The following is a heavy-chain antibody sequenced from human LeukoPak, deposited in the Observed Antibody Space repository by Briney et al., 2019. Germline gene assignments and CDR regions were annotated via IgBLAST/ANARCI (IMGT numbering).Heavy chain of an antibody. V-gene: IGHV1-69*05. CDR2: IIPIFGTA. Sequence: ASVKVSCKASGGTFSSYAISWVRQAPGQGLEWMGGIIPIFGTANYAQKLQGRVTMTTDTSTSTAYMELRSLRSDDTAVYYCAREEYSSSFYYYYYGMDVWGQGTTVTVSS. D-gene: IGHD6-6*01. J-gene: IGHJ6*02. CDR1: GGTFSSYA. CDR3: AREEYSSSFYYYYYGMDV.